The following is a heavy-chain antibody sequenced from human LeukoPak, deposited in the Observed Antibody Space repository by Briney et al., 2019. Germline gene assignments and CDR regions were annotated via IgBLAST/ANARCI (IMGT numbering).Heavy chain of an antibody. V-gene: IGHV4-34*01. D-gene: IGHD3-3*01. J-gene: IGHJ4*02. Sequence: PSETLSLTCAVYGGSFSGYYWSWLRQPPGKGLEWVGEINHSGSTNYNPSLKSRVTISVDTSKNQFSLKLSSVTAADTAVYYCATRSYYDFWSGYAWFDYWGQGTLVTVSS. CDR3: ATRSYYDFWSGYAWFDY. CDR1: GGSFSGYY. CDR2: INHSGST.